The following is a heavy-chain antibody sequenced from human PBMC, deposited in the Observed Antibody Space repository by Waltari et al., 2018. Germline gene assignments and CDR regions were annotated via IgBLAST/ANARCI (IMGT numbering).Heavy chain of an antibody. V-gene: IGHV3-49*03. J-gene: IGHJ4*02. D-gene: IGHD3-10*01. CDR2: IRSNAYGGTT. CDR1: GFNFGDYA. CDR3: TRDENPHTMVVTKFDY. Sequence: EVQLVESGGGLVQPGRSLRLSCTASGFNFGDYAMSWFRQAPGKGLEWVGFIRSNAYGGTTEDSAAVKGIFTISRDDSKSIAYLQMNSLKTEDTAVYYCTRDENPHTMVVTKFDYLGQGTRVTVSS.